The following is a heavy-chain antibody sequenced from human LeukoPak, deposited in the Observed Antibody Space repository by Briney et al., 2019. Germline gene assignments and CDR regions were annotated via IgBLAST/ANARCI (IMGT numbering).Heavy chain of an antibody. J-gene: IGHJ4*02. CDR3: ARDPGEKNMEESDY. CDR2: INPNSGGT. D-gene: IGHD3-16*01. CDR1: GYTFTGYY. Sequence: AASVKVSCKASGYTFTGYYMHWVRQAPGQGLEWMGWINPNSGGTNYAQKFQGRVTMTRDTSISTAYMELSRLRSDDTAVYYCARDPGEKNMEESDYWGQGTLVTVSS. V-gene: IGHV1-2*02.